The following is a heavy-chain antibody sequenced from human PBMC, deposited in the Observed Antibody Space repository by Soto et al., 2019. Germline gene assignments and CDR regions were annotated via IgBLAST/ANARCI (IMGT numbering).Heavy chain of an antibody. J-gene: IGHJ4*02. CDR2: RNAGNGKT. Sequence: QVQLVQSGAEVKKPGASVKVSCKASGYTFTSYAMHWVRQAPGQRLEWMGWRNAGNGKTKYSQKFQGRVTITRDTYASTAYIELSSLRSDGTAVYYCARGGRGYGDYSEYFDYWGQGTLVTVSS. CDR1: GYTFTSYA. D-gene: IGHD4-17*01. V-gene: IGHV1-3*01. CDR3: ARGGRGYGDYSEYFDY.